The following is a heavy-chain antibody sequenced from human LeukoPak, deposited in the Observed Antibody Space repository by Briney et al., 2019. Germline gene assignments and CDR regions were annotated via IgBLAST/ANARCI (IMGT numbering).Heavy chain of an antibody. J-gene: IGHJ5*02. D-gene: IGHD3-10*01. V-gene: IGHV4-4*07. CDR2: IYTSGST. Sequence: SETLSLTCTVSGGSISSYYWSWIRQPAGKGLEWIGRIYTSGSTNYNPSLKSRVTMSVDTSKNQFSLKLSSVTAADTAVYYCASHVYGSGNNWFDPWGQGTLVTVSS. CDR3: ASHVYGSGNNWFDP. CDR1: GGSISSYY.